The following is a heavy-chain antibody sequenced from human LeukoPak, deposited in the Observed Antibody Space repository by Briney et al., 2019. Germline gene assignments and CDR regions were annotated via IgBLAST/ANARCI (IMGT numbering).Heavy chain of an antibody. CDR2: ISSSSSYI. CDR3: ARDGVSDFTPNDYFDY. Sequence: GGSLRLSCAASGFTFSSYSMNWVRQAPGKGLEWVSSISSSSSYIYYADSVKGRFTISRDNAKNSLYLQMNSLRAEDTAVYYCARDGVSDFTPNDYFDYWGQGTLVTVSS. V-gene: IGHV3-21*04. J-gene: IGHJ4*02. D-gene: IGHD3-3*01. CDR1: GFTFSSYS.